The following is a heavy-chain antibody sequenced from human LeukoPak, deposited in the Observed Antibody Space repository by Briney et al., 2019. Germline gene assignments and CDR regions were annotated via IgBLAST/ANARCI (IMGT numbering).Heavy chain of an antibody. CDR2: INPSGGST. CDR1: GYTFTIYY. V-gene: IGHV1-46*01. Sequence: GASVKVSCKASGYTFTIYYIHWVRQAPGQGLEWMGIINPSGGSTKYARKFQGRVTMTRDTSTSTVYTELSSLRSEDTAVYYCARDEAMVDAFDIWGQGTMVTVSS. D-gene: IGHD2-8*01. J-gene: IGHJ3*02. CDR3: ARDEAMVDAFDI.